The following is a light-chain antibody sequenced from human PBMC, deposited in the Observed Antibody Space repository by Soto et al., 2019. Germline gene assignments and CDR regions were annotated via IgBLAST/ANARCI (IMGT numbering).Light chain of an antibody. CDR3: QQANSFPFT. CDR2: AAS. Sequence: DIQMTQSPSSVSASVGDRVTITCRASQGINSWLVWYQQKPGKAPKLLIYAASSLQSGVPSRFIGSGSGTDFTLINSSLQPEDFATYYCQQANSFPFTFGPGTKVDVK. J-gene: IGKJ3*01. V-gene: IGKV1-12*01. CDR1: QGINSW.